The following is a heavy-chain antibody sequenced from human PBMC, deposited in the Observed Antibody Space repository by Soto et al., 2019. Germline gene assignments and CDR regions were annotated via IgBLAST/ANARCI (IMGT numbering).Heavy chain of an antibody. CDR2: IWYDGSNK. CDR3: ARESRGSGWYHWFDP. D-gene: IGHD6-19*01. V-gene: IGHV3-33*01. CDR1: GFTFSSYG. J-gene: IGHJ5*02. Sequence: GGSLRLSCAASGFTFSSYGMHWVRQASGKGLEWVAVIWYDGSNKYYADSVKGRFTISRDNSKNTLYLQMNSLRAEDTAVYYCARESRGSGWYHWFDPWGQGXLVTVYS.